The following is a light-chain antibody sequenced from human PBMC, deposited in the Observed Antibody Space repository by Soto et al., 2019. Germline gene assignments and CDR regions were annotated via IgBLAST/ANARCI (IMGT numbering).Light chain of an antibody. V-gene: IGKV3-15*01. CDR2: AAS. J-gene: IGKJ1*01. CDR3: QQYDDWPTT. CDR1: QSVTFR. Sequence: EIVMTQSPATLSVFPGDGATLSCRASQSVTFRLAWYQQKPGQAPRLLISAASSRATGIPARISGSGSGTDFTLTISSLQSEDSGVYYCQQYDDWPTTFGRGTKVDIK.